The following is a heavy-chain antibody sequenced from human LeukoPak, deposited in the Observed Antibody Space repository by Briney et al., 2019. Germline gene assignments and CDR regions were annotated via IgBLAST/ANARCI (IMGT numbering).Heavy chain of an antibody. J-gene: IGHJ5*02. V-gene: IGHV1-18*01. D-gene: IGHD2-21*02. CDR3: ARKGCTGDCYRFDP. CDR1: GYTFNTYG. Sequence: ASVKVSSKASGYTFNTYGISWVRQAPGQRPEWMGWINTDNGNTKYAQKFQGRVTMTTDTSTSTAYMELSSLRSDDTAVYYCARKGCTGDCYRFDPWGQGTLVTVSS. CDR2: INTDNGNT.